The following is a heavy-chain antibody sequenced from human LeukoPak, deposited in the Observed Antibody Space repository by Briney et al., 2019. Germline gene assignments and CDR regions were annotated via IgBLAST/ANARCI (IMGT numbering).Heavy chain of an antibody. CDR3: ARSFGIAARKASFDY. CDR2: ISGSGVYT. J-gene: IGHJ4*02. CDR1: GSTFDSYG. Sequence: GGSLRLSCAASGSTFDSYGMNWVRQAPGKGLEWVSGISGSGVYTYYADSVKGRFTISRDNSKNTLYLVMNSLRAEDTAVYYCARSFGIAARKASFDYWGQGTLVTVSS. V-gene: IGHV3-23*01. D-gene: IGHD6-6*01.